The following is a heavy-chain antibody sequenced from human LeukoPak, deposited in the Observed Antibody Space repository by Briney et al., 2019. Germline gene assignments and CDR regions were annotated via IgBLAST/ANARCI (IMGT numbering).Heavy chain of an antibody. CDR3: AREKQSGGTPFDY. CDR1: AGSISSSIHY. V-gene: IGHV4-39*07. D-gene: IGHD1-26*01. CDR2: MYYSGST. Sequence: PSETLSLTCAVSAGSISSSIHYWAWIRQPPGKGLEWIGSMYYSGSTYYNPSIKSRVTMSLDTSESQFSLKLSSVTAADTAVYYCAREKQSGGTPFDYWGQGSLVTVSS. J-gene: IGHJ4*02.